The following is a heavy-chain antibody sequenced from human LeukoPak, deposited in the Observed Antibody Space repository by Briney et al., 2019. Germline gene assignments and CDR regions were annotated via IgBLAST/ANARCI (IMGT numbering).Heavy chain of an antibody. J-gene: IGHJ3*02. Sequence: GASVKVSCKASGYTFTTFVLSWVRQAPGQGLEWMGWISAYSGNTIYAQKYQGRVTMTADTSTSTAYMELGSLSSDDTAVYYCARDWKYSGSGDYIIRYAFDIWGQGTMVTVSS. V-gene: IGHV1-18*01. CDR2: ISAYSGNT. CDR1: GYTFTTFV. D-gene: IGHD3-10*01. CDR3: ARDWKYSGSGDYIIRYAFDI.